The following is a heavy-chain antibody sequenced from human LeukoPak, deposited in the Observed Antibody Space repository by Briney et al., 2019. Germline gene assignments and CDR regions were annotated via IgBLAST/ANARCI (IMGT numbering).Heavy chain of an antibody. D-gene: IGHD3-10*01. CDR2: ISGSGGST. CDR3: AKDLFYYGSGSYQGYYYYGMDV. CDR1: GFTFSSYA. Sequence: GGSLRLSCAASGFTFSSYATSWVRQAPGKGLEWVSAISGSGGSTYYADSVKGRFTISRDNSKNTLYLQMNSLRAEDTAVYYCAKDLFYYGSGSYQGYYYYGMDVWGQGTTVTVSS. J-gene: IGHJ6*02. V-gene: IGHV3-23*01.